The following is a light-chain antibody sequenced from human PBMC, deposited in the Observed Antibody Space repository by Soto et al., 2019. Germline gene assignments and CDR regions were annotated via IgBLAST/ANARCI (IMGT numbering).Light chain of an antibody. Sequence: QSALTQPPSASGSPGQSVTISCTGTSSDVGIYNSLYWYQQHPGKAPKLMIFEVSKRPSGVPHRFSGSKSGNTASLTVSGLQPEDEADYYFSSYSGSNDLVFGGGTKLTV. CDR3: SSYSGSNDLV. CDR2: EVS. CDR1: SSDVGIYNS. J-gene: IGLJ3*02. V-gene: IGLV2-8*01.